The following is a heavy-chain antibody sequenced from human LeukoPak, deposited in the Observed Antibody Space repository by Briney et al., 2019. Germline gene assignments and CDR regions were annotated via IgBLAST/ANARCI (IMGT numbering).Heavy chain of an antibody. J-gene: IGHJ6*03. D-gene: IGHD2-2*01. CDR1: GGSFSGYY. Sequence: KPSETLSLTCAVYGGSFSGYYWSWIRQPPGKGLEWIGEINHSGSTNYNPSLKSRVTISVDTSKNQFSLKLSSVTAADTAVYYCARHDGIVVVPAAIFGVSYMDVWGKGTTVTISS. V-gene: IGHV4-34*01. CDR2: INHSGST. CDR3: ARHDGIVVVPAAIFGVSYMDV.